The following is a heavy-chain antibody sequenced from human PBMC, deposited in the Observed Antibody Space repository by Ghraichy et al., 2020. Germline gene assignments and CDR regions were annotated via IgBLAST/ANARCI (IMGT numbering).Heavy chain of an antibody. V-gene: IGHV3-74*01. CDR3: ARVGPGTVARGGYFPYFDY. CDR2: INSDGSST. CDR1: GFTFSSYW. J-gene: IGHJ4*02. Sequence: LSLTCAASGFTFSSYWMHWVRQAPGKGLVWVSRINSDGSSTSYADSVKGRFTISRDNAKNTLYLQMNSLRAEDTAVYYCARVGPGTVARGGYFPYFDYWGQGTLVTVTS. D-gene: IGHD2-21*02.